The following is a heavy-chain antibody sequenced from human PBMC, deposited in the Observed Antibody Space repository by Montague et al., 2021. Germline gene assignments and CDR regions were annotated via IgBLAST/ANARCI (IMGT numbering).Heavy chain of an antibody. CDR3: ARSLYCKGGSCYSGFDL. Sequence: SETLSLTCTVSGGSTSSTSYYWGWIRQPPGKELEFIGVIYYNGSTYHNPSLKSRVTVSIDTSKNQFSLKLISVTAADTAVYFCARSLYCKGGSCYSGFDLWGQGTLVTVSS. J-gene: IGHJ5*02. D-gene: IGHD2-15*01. CDR2: IYYNGST. CDR1: GGSTSSTSYY. V-gene: IGHV4-39*01.